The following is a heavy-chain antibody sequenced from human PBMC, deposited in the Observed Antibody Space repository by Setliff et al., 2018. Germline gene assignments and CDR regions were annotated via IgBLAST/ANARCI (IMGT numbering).Heavy chain of an antibody. CDR3: ASAGHSGSWFPFDAFHI. J-gene: IGHJ3*02. CDR2: IGRSRTNI. CDR1: GFTFSTHS. D-gene: IGHD6-13*01. V-gene: IGHV3-21*01. Sequence: PGGSLRLSCAASGFTFSTHSMHWVRQAPGKGLEWVSSIGRSRTNIYYADSMKGRFTISRDNAKNSLYLQMNSLRAEDTAVYYCASAGHSGSWFPFDAFHIWGQGTMVTVSS.